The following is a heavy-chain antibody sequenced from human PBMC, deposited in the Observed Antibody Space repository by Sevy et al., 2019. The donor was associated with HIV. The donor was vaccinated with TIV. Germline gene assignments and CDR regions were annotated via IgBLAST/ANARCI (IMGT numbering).Heavy chain of an antibody. CDR3: ARDKNSAMVTSFDF. D-gene: IGHD5-18*01. CDR2: IKEDGKET. CDR1: GFTVSNYW. V-gene: IGHV3-7*03. Sequence: GGSLRLSCVASGFTVSNYWMNWVRQAPGMGLEWVAKIKEDGKETDYVDSVKGRFTISRDNAKNSLYLQMTSLRAEETAGYYCARDKNSAMVTSFDFWGQGTLVTVSS. J-gene: IGHJ4*02.